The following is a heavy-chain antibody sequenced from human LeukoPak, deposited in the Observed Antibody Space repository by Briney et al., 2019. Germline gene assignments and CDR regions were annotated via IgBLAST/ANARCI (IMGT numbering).Heavy chain of an antibody. V-gene: IGHV3-11*04. CDR1: GFSLSDWY. Sequence: GGSLRLSCAASGFSLSDWYMSWIRRAPGKGLEHVGYTSPTGTDISHGDSVKGRFTISRDNARNSLYLEMKSLTVDDTAVHLCARGHTVIGLWGQGTLVTVSS. D-gene: IGHD3-22*01. J-gene: IGHJ4*02. CDR3: ARGHTVIGL. CDR2: TSPTGTDI.